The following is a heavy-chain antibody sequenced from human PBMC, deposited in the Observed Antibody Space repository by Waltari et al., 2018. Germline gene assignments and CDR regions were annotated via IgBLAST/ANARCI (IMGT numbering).Heavy chain of an antibody. J-gene: IGHJ4*02. CDR3: AREYGSGAFDY. V-gene: IGHV4-61*09. CDR2: IYTRGST. CDR1: GGSISSGSYY. Sequence: QVQLQESGPGLVKPSQTLSLTCTVSGGSISSGSYYWSWIRQPAGKGLEWIGYIYTRGSTNYNPSLKSRVTISVDTSKNQFSLKLSSVTAADTAVYYCAREYGSGAFDYWGQGTLVTVSS. D-gene: IGHD3-10*01.